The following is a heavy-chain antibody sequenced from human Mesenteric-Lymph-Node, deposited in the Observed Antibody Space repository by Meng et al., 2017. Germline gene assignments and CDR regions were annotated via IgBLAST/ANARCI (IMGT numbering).Heavy chain of an antibody. V-gene: IGHV4-34*01. CDR1: GGSFSGYY. Sequence: SETLSLTCAVYGGSFSGYYWSWIRQPPGKGLEWIGEINHSGSTNYNPSLKSRLTISIDTSNNQFSLKLSSVTAADTAIYSCARDLTGGAFDSWGLGTLVTVSS. J-gene: IGHJ4*02. CDR3: ARDLTGGAFDS. CDR2: INHSGST. D-gene: IGHD4/OR15-4a*01.